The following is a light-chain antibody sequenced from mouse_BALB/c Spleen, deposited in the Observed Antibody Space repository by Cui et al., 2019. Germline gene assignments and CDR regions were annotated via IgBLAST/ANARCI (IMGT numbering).Light chain of an antibody. CDR3: QQYSVYPLT. CDR2: STS. V-gene: IGKV4-78*01. Sequence: QIVLTQSPAIMSASPGEKVTMTRSARSSVSSSYLYWYQQKPGSSPKLLIFSTSNLASGIPARFSGSGSGTSYSITISGMEAVDAATFYCQQYSVYPLTFGSGTKLEIK. J-gene: IGKJ4*01. CDR1: SSVSSSY.